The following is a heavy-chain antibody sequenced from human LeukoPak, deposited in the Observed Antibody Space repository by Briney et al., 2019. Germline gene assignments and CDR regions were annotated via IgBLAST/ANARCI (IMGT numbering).Heavy chain of an antibody. V-gene: IGHV3-15*01. CDR2: IKSKTDGGTT. D-gene: IGHD3-3*01. Sequence: PGGSLRLSCAASGFTFSNAWMSWVRQAPGKGLEWVGRIKSKTDGGTTDYAAPVKGRFTISRDDSKNTLYLQMNSPKTEDTAVYYCTTYDFWSVSYAFDIWGQGTMVTVSS. CDR1: GFTFSNAW. J-gene: IGHJ3*02. CDR3: TTYDFWSVSYAFDI.